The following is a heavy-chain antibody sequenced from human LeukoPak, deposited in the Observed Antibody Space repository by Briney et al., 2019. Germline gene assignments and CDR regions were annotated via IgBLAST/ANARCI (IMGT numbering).Heavy chain of an antibody. J-gene: IGHJ4*02. Sequence: SVKVSCKASGGTFSSYAISWVRQAPGQGLEWMGRIIPILGIANYAQKFQDRVTITADRSTTTAYMELSSLRSEDTAVYYCARASRTGDVVNYWGQGTLVTVSS. CDR1: GGTFSSYA. D-gene: IGHD2-15*01. CDR2: IIPILGIA. V-gene: IGHV1-69*04. CDR3: ARASRTGDVVNY.